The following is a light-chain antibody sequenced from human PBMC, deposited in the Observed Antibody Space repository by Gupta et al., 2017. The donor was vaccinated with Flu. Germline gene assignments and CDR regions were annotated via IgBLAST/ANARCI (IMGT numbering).Light chain of an antibody. CDR1: QTLSSSF. V-gene: IGKV3-20*01. Sequence: EIVLPQSPGTLSLSPGERATLSCRASQTLSSSFLGWYQQKPGQAPRFLIYGASNRAAGIPDRFSGSGSGTDFTLTISRLEPDDFAVYFCQQDGSSPRTFGQGTTVEIK. CDR2: GAS. J-gene: IGKJ1*01. CDR3: QQDGSSPRT.